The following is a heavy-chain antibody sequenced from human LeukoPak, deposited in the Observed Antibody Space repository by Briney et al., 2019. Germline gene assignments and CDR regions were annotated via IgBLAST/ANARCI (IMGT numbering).Heavy chain of an antibody. CDR2: IYYSGST. CDR1: GGSISSYY. D-gene: IGHD3/OR15-3a*01. Sequence: SETLSLTCIVSGGSISSYYWSWIRQPPGKGLEWIGYIYYSGSTNYNPSLKSRVTISGDTSKNQFSLKLSSVTAADTAVYYCARTWTPGGDAFDIWGQGTMVIVSS. J-gene: IGHJ3*02. CDR3: ARTWTPGGDAFDI. V-gene: IGHV4-59*08.